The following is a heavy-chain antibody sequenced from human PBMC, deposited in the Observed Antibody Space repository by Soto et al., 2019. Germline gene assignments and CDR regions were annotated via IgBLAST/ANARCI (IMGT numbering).Heavy chain of an antibody. D-gene: IGHD6-13*01. J-gene: IGHJ4*02. CDR1: GFTFSSYW. CDR2: INSDGSST. Sequence: SGGSLRLSCAVSGFTFSSYWMHWVRQAPGKGLVWVSRINSDGSSTNYADSVKGRFTISRDNAKNTLYLQMNSLRAEDTAVYYCAIRYSSSWFNWGRGTLVTVSS. CDR3: AIRYSSSWFN. V-gene: IGHV3-74*01.